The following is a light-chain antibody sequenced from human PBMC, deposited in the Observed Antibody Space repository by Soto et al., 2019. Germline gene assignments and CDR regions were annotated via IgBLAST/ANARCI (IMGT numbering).Light chain of an antibody. CDR1: QSVGSPY. CDR2: GAS. J-gene: IGKJ3*01. Sequence: EIVLTQSPGTLSLSPGERAALSCRASQSVGSPYLAWYQQKPGQAPRLLIYGASSRATGIPDRFSGSGSGTDFSLTISRLEPEDFAVYYWQQFASSPETFGPGTKLDIK. V-gene: IGKV3-20*01. CDR3: QQFASSPET.